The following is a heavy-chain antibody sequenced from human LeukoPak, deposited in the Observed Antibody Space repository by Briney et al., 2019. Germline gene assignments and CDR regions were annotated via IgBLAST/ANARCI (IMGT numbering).Heavy chain of an antibody. D-gene: IGHD2-15*01. CDR2: INPSGGST. CDR1: GYTFTSYY. J-gene: IGHJ4*02. V-gene: IGHV1-46*01. CDR3: ARIRCSGGSCYKSPFVY. Sequence: ASVKVSCKASGYTFTSYYMHWVRQAPGQGLEWMGIINPSGGSTSYAQKFQGRVTMTRDTSTSTVYMELSSLRSEDTAVYYCARIRCSGGSCYKSPFVYWGQGTLVTVSS.